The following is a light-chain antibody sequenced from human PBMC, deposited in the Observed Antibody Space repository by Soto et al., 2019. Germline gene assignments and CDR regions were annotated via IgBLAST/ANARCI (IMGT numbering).Light chain of an antibody. J-gene: IGLJ2*01. CDR1: SSDVGGYNY. V-gene: IGLV2-8*01. Sequence: QSALTQPPSASGSPGQSVTISCTGTSSDVGGYNYVSWYQQYPGKAPKLMIYDVNRRPSGVPDRFSGSKSGNTASLTVSGFQAEDEADYYCSSYAASNNVIFGGGTKGTVL. CDR3: SSYAASNNVI. CDR2: DVN.